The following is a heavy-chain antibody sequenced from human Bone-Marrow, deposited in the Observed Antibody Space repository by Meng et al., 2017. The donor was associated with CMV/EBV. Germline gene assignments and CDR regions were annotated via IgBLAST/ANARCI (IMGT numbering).Heavy chain of an antibody. Sequence: SETLSLTCTVSGGSISSYYWSWIRQPPGKGLEWIGYIYYSGSTNYNPSLKSRVTISVDTSKNQFSLKLSSVTAADTAVYYCASSIVGANWELDYWAREPWSPSPQ. D-gene: IGHD1-26*01. CDR1: GGSISSYY. J-gene: IGHJ4*02. CDR3: ASSIVGANWELDY. CDR2: IYYSGST. V-gene: IGHV4-59*01.